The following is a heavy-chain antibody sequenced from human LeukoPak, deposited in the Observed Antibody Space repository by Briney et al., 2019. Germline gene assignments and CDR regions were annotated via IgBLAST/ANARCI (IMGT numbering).Heavy chain of an antibody. CDR1: GYTFTSYY. V-gene: IGHV1-46*01. J-gene: IGHJ4*02. CDR3: ARDQEGFDY. CDR2: INPSGGST. Sequence: ASVKVSCKASGYTFTSYYMHWVRQAPGQGLEWMGIINPSGGSTSYAQKFQGRVTVTRDTSTSTVHMELSGLRSEDTAVYHCARDQEGFDYWGQGTLVTVSS.